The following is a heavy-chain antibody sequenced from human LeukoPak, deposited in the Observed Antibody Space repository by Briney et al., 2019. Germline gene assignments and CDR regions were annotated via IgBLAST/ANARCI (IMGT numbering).Heavy chain of an antibody. Sequence: AAEKVSCKASGYTFTGYYMHWVRQAPGQGLKWMGWINPNSGGTNYAQKFQGRVTMTRDTSISTAYMELSRLRSDDTAVYYCARVTWYQLPEDAFDIWGQGTMVTVSS. CDR2: INPNSGGT. D-gene: IGHD2-2*01. J-gene: IGHJ3*02. CDR3: ARVTWYQLPEDAFDI. V-gene: IGHV1-2*02. CDR1: GYTFTGYY.